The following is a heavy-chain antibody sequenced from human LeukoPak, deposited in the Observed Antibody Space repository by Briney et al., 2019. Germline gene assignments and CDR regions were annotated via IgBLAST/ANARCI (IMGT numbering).Heavy chain of an antibody. CDR2: IIPILGIA. J-gene: IGHJ4*02. Sequence: CKAXXGTFSSYTIXWVRQAPGQGLEWMGRIIPILGIANYAQKFQGRVTITADKSTSTAYMELSSLRSEDTGVYYCARASVGASDYWGQGTLVTVSS. D-gene: IGHD1-26*01. V-gene: IGHV1-69*02. CDR1: XGTFSSYT. CDR3: ARASVGASDY.